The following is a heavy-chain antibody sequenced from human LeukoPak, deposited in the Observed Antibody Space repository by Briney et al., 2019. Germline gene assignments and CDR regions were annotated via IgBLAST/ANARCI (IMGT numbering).Heavy chain of an antibody. CDR2: IWYDGSNK. CDR3: ARRGRGAAAGIFDY. Sequence: PGGSLRLSCAASGFTFSSYGMHWIRQAPGKGLEGVAVIWYDGSNKYYADSVKGRFTISRDNSKNTLYLQMNSLRAEDTAVYYCARRGRGAAAGIFDYWGQGTLVTVSS. CDR1: GFTFSSYG. D-gene: IGHD6-13*01. V-gene: IGHV3-33*01. J-gene: IGHJ4*02.